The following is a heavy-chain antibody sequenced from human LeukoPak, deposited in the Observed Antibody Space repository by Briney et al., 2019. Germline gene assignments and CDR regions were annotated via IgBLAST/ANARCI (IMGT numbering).Heavy chain of an antibody. J-gene: IGHJ4*02. V-gene: IGHV4-61*01. CDR3: ARDRVRGSSNPYFDY. D-gene: IGHD1-26*01. Sequence: PSETLSLTCTVSGGSVSSGSYYWSWIRQPPGKGLEWIGYIYSSGSTNYNPSLKSRVTISIDTSKNQFSLKLSSVTAADTAVYYCARDRVRGSSNPYFDYWGQGTLVTVSS. CDR1: GGSVSSGSYY. CDR2: IYSSGST.